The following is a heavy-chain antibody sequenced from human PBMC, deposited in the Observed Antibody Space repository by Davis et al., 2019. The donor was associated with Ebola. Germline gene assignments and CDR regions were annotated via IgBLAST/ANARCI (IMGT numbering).Heavy chain of an antibody. CDR3: AAERVDSGGSLHYYYYYGMDV. CDR2: IVVGSGNT. CDR1: GFTFTSSA. D-gene: IGHD2-15*01. V-gene: IGHV1-58*01. Sequence: SVKVSCKASGFTFTSSAVQWVRQARGQRLEWIGWIVVGSGNTNYAQKFQERVTITRDMSTSTAYMELSSLRSEDTAVYYCAAERVDSGGSLHYYYYYGMDVWGQGTTVTVSS. J-gene: IGHJ6*02.